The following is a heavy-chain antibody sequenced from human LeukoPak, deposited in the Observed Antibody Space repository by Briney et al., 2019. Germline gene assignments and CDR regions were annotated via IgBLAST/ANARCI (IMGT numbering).Heavy chain of an antibody. CDR3: ARGDFCSSTSCYLRLMDV. D-gene: IGHD2-2*01. Sequence: SETLSLTCTVSGGSVSDYYWSWIRQPPGKGLEWIGYIYYSGSSTYNPSLKSRVTMSVDMYKNQFSLKLSSVTAADTAVYYCARGDFCSSTSCYLRLMDVWGKGTTVTVSS. CDR1: GGSVSDYY. J-gene: IGHJ6*03. CDR2: IYYSGSS. V-gene: IGHV4-59*02.